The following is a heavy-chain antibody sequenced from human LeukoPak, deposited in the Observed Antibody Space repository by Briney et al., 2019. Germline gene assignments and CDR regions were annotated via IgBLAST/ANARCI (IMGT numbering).Heavy chain of an antibody. J-gene: IGHJ3*02. Sequence: SETLSLTCTVSGGSISSYYWSWIRQPPGKGLEWIGYIYYSGSTNYNPSLKSRVTISVDTSKNQFSLKLSSVTAADTAVYYCARRGYSYGFDAFDIWGQGTMVTVSS. CDR2: IYYSGST. CDR1: GGSISSYY. D-gene: IGHD5-18*01. CDR3: ARRGYSYGFDAFDI. V-gene: IGHV4-59*08.